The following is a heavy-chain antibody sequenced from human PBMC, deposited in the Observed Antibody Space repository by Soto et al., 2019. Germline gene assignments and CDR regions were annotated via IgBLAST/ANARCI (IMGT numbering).Heavy chain of an antibody. CDR2: IYYIGNT. CDR1: GDTISSYY. CDR3: ARRVTGPERFDY. D-gene: IGHD1-20*01. J-gene: IGHJ4*02. Sequence: SETLSLTCDVSGDTISSYYWSWIRQPPGKGLEWIGYIYYIGNTYYNPSLQSRVTISVDTSKNQFSLKLTSATAADTAVYYCARRVTGPERFDYWGQGALVTVSS. V-gene: IGHV4-59*08.